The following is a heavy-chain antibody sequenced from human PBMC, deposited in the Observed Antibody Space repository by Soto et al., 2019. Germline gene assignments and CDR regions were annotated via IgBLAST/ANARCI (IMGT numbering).Heavy chain of an antibody. D-gene: IGHD2-8*01. Sequence: EVQLLESGGGLVQPGGSLRLSCAASGFTFRNYAMGWVRQAPGKGLEWVSAITGNGGVTNYADSVKDRFTISRDNSKDTLYLQMNSLRAEDPALYSCAKGVYNLVCRYFDPRCQGTLVTVSS. CDR1: GFTFRNYA. J-gene: IGHJ5*02. V-gene: IGHV3-23*01. CDR2: ITGNGGVT. CDR3: AKGVYNLVCRYFDP.